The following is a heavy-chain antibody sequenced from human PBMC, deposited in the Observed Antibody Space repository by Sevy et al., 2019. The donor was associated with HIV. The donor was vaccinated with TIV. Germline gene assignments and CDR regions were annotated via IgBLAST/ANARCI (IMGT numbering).Heavy chain of an antibody. V-gene: IGHV3-66*01. J-gene: IGHJ4*02. CDR1: GFTFTSYT. Sequence: GGSLRLSCAASGFTFTSYTVNWVRQAPGKGLEWVSVIHSDDTTYHADSVKDRFTISRDNFKNTLYLHMSSLRAEDTAVYYCARGKSGYSYALNYWGQGTLVTVSS. D-gene: IGHD5-18*01. CDR3: ARGKSGYSYALNY. CDR2: IHSDDTT.